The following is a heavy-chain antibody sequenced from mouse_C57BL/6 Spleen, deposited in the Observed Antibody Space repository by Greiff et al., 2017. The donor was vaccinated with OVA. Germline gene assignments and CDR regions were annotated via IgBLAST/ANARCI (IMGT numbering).Heavy chain of an antibody. CDR2: INPNYGTT. CDR3: ARLDLLWSTPGAY. CDR1: GYSFTDYN. D-gene: IGHD2-10*01. Sequence: EVQLQQSGPELVKPGASVKISCKASGYSFTDYNMNWVQQSTGKSLEWIGVINPNYGTTSYNQKFKGKATLTVDQSSSTAYKQLNSLTSEDSAVYYCARLDLLWSTPGAYWGQGTLVTVSA. V-gene: IGHV1-39*01. J-gene: IGHJ3*01.